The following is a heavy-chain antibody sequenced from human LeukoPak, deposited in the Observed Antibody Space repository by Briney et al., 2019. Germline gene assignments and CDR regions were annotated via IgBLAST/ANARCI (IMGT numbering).Heavy chain of an antibody. Sequence: PSETLSLTCTVSGGFISSSSYYWGWIRQPPGKGLEWIGSIYYSGSTYYNPSLKSRVTISVDTSKNQFSLKLSSVTAADTAVYYCARQMVRGVVGDYWGQGTLVTVSS. J-gene: IGHJ4*02. CDR3: ARQMVRGVVGDY. V-gene: IGHV4-39*01. CDR1: GGFISSSSYY. D-gene: IGHD3-10*01. CDR2: IYYSGST.